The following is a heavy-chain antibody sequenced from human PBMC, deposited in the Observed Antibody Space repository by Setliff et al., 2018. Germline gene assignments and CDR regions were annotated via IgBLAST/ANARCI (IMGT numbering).Heavy chain of an antibody. V-gene: IGHV1-18*01. D-gene: IGHD4-17*01. J-gene: IGHJ6*03. Sequence: ASVKVSFKTSGYSFTNYGINWVRQAPGQGLEWMGWNSVYARRFQGRVTTTIDTPTSTAYMEVSSLTSEDTAVYYCAGEMGTVMTPTHYVYYMDVWGKGTTVTVSS. CDR2: NSV. CDR1: GYSFTNYG. CDR3: AGEMGTVMTPTHYVYYMDV.